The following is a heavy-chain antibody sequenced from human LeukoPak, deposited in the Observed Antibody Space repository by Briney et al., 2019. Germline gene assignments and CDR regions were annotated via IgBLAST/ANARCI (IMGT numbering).Heavy chain of an antibody. J-gene: IGHJ4*02. D-gene: IGHD3-10*01. CDR3: ARESITMVRGVIHRGFDY. V-gene: IGHV1-69*06. CDR2: IIPIFGTA. CDR1: GGTFSSYA. Sequence: SVKVSCKASGGTFSSYAISWVRQAPGQGLEWMGGIIPIFGTANYAQKFQGRVTITADKSTSTAYMELSSLRSEDTAVYYCARESITMVRGVIHRGFDYWGQGTLVTVSS.